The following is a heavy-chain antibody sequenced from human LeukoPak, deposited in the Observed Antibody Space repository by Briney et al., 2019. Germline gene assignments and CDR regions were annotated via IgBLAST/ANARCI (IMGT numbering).Heavy chain of an antibody. D-gene: IGHD1-26*01. CDR3: ARNRATNDY. CDR2: MKDDGNEI. V-gene: IGHV3-7*01. J-gene: IGHJ4*02. CDR1: GLTFKNYR. Sequence: GGSLRLSCTASGLTFKNYRMTWVHQAPGKGLEWVASMKDDGNEIQYVDSVKGRFTISRDNAKNSLYLQMNNLRAEDTAVYYCARNRATNDYWGQGTLVTVSS.